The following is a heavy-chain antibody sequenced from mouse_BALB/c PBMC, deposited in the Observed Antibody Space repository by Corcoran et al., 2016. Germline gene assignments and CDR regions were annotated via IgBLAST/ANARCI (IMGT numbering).Heavy chain of an antibody. Sequence: EVLLQQAGPVMVKPGASVKIPCKASGYRCTDYNMDWVMQSHGKSLEGIGDINPRSGGTIYNQTFKAKATLTEDKSSSTAYMELQRLTSEDSAVYYCPRWGITTLDYWGQGTSVTVSS. V-gene: IGHV1-18*01. D-gene: IGHD1-1*01. CDR2: INPRSGGT. CDR3: PRWGITTLDY. CDR1: GYRCTDYN. J-gene: IGHJ2*03.